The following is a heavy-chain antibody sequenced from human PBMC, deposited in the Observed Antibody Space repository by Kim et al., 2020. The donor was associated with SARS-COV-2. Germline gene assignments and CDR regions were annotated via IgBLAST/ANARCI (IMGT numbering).Heavy chain of an antibody. CDR3: ARGFHVLLWFGESEYGMDV. J-gene: IGHJ6*02. CDR2: IWYDGSNK. Sequence: GGSLRLSCAASGFTFSSYGMHWVRQAPGKGLEWVAVIWYDGSNKYYADSVKGRFTISRDNSKNTLYLQMNSLRAEDTAVYYCARGFHVLLWFGESEYGMDVWGQGTTVTVSS. V-gene: IGHV3-33*01. CDR1: GFTFSSYG. D-gene: IGHD3-10*01.